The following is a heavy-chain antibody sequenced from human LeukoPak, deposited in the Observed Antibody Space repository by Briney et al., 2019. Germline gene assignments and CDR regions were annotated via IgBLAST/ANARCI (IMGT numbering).Heavy chain of an antibody. CDR3: ARGGCSGGSCYSLAPDYFDY. CDR1: GGTFSSYA. CDR2: IIPILGIA. D-gene: IGHD2-15*01. Sequence: ASVKVSCKASGGTFSSYAISWVRQAPGQGPEWMGRIIPILGIANYAQKFQGRVTITADKSTSTAYMELSSLRSEDTAVYYCARGGCSGGSCYSLAPDYFDYWGQGTLVTVSS. J-gene: IGHJ4*02. V-gene: IGHV1-69*04.